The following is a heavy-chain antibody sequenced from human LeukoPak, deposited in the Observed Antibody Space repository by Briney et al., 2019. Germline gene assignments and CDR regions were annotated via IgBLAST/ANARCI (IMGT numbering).Heavy chain of an antibody. CDR3: AREDCSGGSCYHDY. Sequence: SVKVSCKASGGTFSSYAISWVRQAPGQGLEWIGRIIPIFGTANYAQKFQGRVTITTDESTSTAYMELSSLRSEDTAVYYCAREDCSGGSCYHDYWGQGTLVTVSS. V-gene: IGHV1-69*05. CDR2: IIPIFGTA. D-gene: IGHD2-15*01. J-gene: IGHJ4*02. CDR1: GGTFSSYA.